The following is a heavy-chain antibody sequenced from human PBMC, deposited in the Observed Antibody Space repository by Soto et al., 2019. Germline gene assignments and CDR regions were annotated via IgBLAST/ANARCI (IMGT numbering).Heavy chain of an antibody. V-gene: IGHV1-8*01. CDR3: ARACFRRTWFDP. CDR1: GYTFTDYD. D-gene: IGHD2-15*01. Sequence: QVQLVQSGAEVKKPGASVKVSCKASGYTFTDYDINWVRQAAGQGLEWMGWMNPYSYNTGYAQKFQGRVTMTSTTYMSTDYIQQSSLRSEDTAVYYCARACFRRTWFDPWGQGTLVTVSS. CDR2: MNPYSYNT. J-gene: IGHJ5*02.